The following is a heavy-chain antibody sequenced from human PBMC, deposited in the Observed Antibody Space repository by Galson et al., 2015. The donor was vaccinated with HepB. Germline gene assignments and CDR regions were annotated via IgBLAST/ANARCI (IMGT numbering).Heavy chain of an antibody. CDR2: ISGSGGST. CDR1: GFTFSSYA. V-gene: IGHV3-23*01. J-gene: IGHJ4*02. D-gene: IGHD3-10*01. Sequence: SLRLSCAASGFTFSSYAMSWVRQAPGKGLEWVSAISGSGGSTYYADSVKGRFTISRDNSKNTLYLQMNSLRAEDTAVYYCAKTGLTTSGVLWFGEYQHLGSFDYWGQGTLVTVSS. CDR3: AKTGLTTSGVLWFGEYQHLGSFDY.